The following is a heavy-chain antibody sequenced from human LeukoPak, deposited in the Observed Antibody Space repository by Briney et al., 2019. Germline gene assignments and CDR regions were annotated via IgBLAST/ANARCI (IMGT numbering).Heavy chain of an antibody. CDR1: GYTFTSYY. Sequence: ASVKVSCKASGYTFTSYYMHWVRQAPGQGLEWMGIINPSGGSTSYAQKFQGRVTMTRDTYTSTVYMELSSLRSEDTAVYYCARGDEYSSGWYVGVDYWGQGTLVTVSS. CDR3: ARGDEYSSGWYVGVDY. V-gene: IGHV1-46*01. D-gene: IGHD6-19*01. CDR2: INPSGGST. J-gene: IGHJ4*02.